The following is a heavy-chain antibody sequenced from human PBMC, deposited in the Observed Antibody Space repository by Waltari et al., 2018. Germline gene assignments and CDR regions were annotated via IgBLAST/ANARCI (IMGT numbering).Heavy chain of an antibody. CDR3: ARVGEMVRGVIGWFDP. D-gene: IGHD3-10*01. Sequence: VQLVQSGAEVKKPGSSVKVSCKASGGTFSSSAISWVRQAPGQGLEWMGGIIPIFGTANYAQKFQGRVTITADESTSTAYMELSSLRSEDTAVYYCARVGEMVRGVIGWFDPWGQGTLVTVSS. J-gene: IGHJ5*02. V-gene: IGHV1-69*12. CDR1: GGTFSSSA. CDR2: IIPIFGTA.